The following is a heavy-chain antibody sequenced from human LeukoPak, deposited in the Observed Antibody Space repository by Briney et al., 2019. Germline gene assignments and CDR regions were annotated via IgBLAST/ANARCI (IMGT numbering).Heavy chain of an antibody. CDR3: ARAPRSWGFDY. D-gene: IGHD7-27*01. Sequence: ASVKVSCKVSGYTLTELSMHWVRQAPGKGLEWMGGFDPEDGETTYAQKFQGRVTMTRSASINTAYMELSNLRSEDTAVYYCARAPRSWGFDYWGQGTLVTVSS. CDR1: GYTLTELS. V-gene: IGHV1-24*01. J-gene: IGHJ4*02. CDR2: FDPEDGET.